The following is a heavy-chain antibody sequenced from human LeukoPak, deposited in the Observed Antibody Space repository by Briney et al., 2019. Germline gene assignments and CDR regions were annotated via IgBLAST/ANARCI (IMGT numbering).Heavy chain of an antibody. V-gene: IGHV4-39*01. Sequence: SETLSLTCTVSGGSISSSSYYWGWIRQPPGKGLEWIGSIYYSGSTYYNPSLKSRVTISVDTSKNQLSLKLSSVTAADTAVYYCARGRSIAAAVGHWGQGTLVTVSS. CDR1: GGSISSSSYY. J-gene: IGHJ4*02. D-gene: IGHD6-13*01. CDR2: IYYSGST. CDR3: ARGRSIAAAVGH.